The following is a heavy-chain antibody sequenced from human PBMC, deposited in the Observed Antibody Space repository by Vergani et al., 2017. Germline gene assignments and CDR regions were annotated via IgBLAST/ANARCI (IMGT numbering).Heavy chain of an antibody. CDR2: ISGSGGNT. CDR3: AKARDPNCKGGNCYSYYYGLDL. J-gene: IGHJ6*02. V-gene: IGHV3-23*01. D-gene: IGHD2-15*01. Sequence: EVQLLEPGGGLVQPGGSLRLSCGASVFTFSSYAMTWFRQVPGKGLEWVSAISGSGGNTFYTDSVKGRFTISRDNSKDTLYLQMNSLRVEDTAIYYCAKARDPNCKGGNCYSYYYGLDLWGQGTTVTVSS. CDR1: VFTFSSYA.